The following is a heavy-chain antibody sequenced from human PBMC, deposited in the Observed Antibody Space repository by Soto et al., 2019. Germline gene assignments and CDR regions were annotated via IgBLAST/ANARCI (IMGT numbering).Heavy chain of an antibody. CDR1: GASLNSYY. J-gene: IGHJ3*02. D-gene: IGHD3-22*01. Sequence: SETLSLTCVVSGASLNSYYWSWIRQPPGKGLEWIGYIYYSGSTYYNPSLKSRVTISVDTSKNQFSLKLSSVTAADTAVYYCARPSGDSSGSLMDFDIWGQGTMVTVSS. CDR3: ARPSGDSSGSLMDFDI. V-gene: IGHV4-59*12. CDR2: IYYSGST.